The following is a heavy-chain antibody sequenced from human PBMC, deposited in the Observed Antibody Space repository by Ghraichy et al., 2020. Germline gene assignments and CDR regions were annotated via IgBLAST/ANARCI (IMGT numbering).Heavy chain of an antibody. D-gene: IGHD3-22*01. CDR2: IYYSGTT. CDR3: ARHCDSSGFYFDN. J-gene: IGHJ4*02. V-gene: IGHV4-59*08. CDR1: GGSISNYY. Sequence: SDTLSLTCTVSGGSISNYYWSWIRQPPGKGLEWLGYIYYSGTTDYNPSLKSRLTISGDTSRNQFSLKLSSVTGADTAVYYCARHCDSSGFYFDNWGQGTLVTVSS.